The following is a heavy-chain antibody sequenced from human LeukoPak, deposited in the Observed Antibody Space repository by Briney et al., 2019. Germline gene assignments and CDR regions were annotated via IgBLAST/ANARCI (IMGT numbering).Heavy chain of an antibody. CDR1: GFTFSTFA. CDR3: ARDSNYGDSLDFDY. Sequence: GGSLRLSCVASGFTFSTFAMTWVRQAPGKGLEWVSTVSGNGGATFYADSVKGRFTVSRDNAKNSLYLQMNSLRAEDTAVYYCARDSNYGDSLDFDYWGQGTLVTVSS. V-gene: IGHV3-23*01. D-gene: IGHD4-17*01. J-gene: IGHJ4*02. CDR2: VSGNGGAT.